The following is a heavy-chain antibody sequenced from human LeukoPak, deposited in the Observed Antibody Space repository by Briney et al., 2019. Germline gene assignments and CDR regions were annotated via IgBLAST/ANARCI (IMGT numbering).Heavy chain of an antibody. Sequence: GGSLRLSCAASGFTFSSYWMSWVRQAPGKGLEWVANIKQDGSEEYYVDSVKGRFTISRDNAKNSLYLQMNSLRAEDTAVYYCARDSTGRYSGYDLFQFYYYYYMDVWGKGTTVTVSS. D-gene: IGHD5-12*01. V-gene: IGHV3-7*01. CDR3: ARDSTGRYSGYDLFQFYYYYYMDV. CDR2: IKQDGSEE. CDR1: GFTFSSYW. J-gene: IGHJ6*03.